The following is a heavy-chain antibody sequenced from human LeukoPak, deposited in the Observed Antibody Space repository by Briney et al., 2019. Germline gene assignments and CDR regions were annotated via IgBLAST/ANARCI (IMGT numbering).Heavy chain of an antibody. Sequence: HPGGSLRLSCAASGFTFSSYGMSWVRQAPGKGLEWVSAISGSGGSTYYADSVKGRFTISRDNSKNTLYLQMNSLRAEDTAVYYCAKDGYSYGNYYYYYYMDVWGKGTTVTISS. CDR1: GFTFSSYG. CDR2: ISGSGGST. D-gene: IGHD5-18*01. CDR3: AKDGYSYGNYYYYYYMDV. J-gene: IGHJ6*03. V-gene: IGHV3-23*01.